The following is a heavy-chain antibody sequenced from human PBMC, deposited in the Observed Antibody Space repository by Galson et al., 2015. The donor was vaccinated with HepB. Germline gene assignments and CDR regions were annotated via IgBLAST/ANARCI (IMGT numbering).Heavy chain of an antibody. D-gene: IGHD2-21*01. CDR3: AKVGLLWLSHHYFDY. Sequence: SLRLSCAASGFTFSSYAMSWVRQAPGKGLEWVSAISGSGGSTYYADSVKGRFTISRDNSKSTLYLQMNSLRAEDTAVYYCAKVGLLWLSHHYFDYWGQGTLVTVSS. CDR1: GFTFSSYA. CDR2: ISGSGGST. V-gene: IGHV3-23*01. J-gene: IGHJ4*02.